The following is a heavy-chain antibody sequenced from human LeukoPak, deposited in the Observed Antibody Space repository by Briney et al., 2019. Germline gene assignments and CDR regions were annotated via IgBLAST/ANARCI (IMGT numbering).Heavy chain of an antibody. J-gene: IGHJ5*02. CDR2: IYYSGST. V-gene: IGHV4-59*08. CDR1: GGSICTYY. Sequence: NPSETLSLPCTVSGGSICTYYWSWIRQPPGKGLDWIGHIYYSGSTNYNPSLKSRVTISVDTSKNQFSLKLTSVAAADTAAYYCATHGGPARGGWFDPWGQGTLVTVSS. D-gene: IGHD3-16*01. CDR3: ATHGGPARGGWFDP.